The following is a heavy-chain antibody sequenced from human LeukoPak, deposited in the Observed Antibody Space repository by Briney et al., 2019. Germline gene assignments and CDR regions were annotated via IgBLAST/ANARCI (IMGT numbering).Heavy chain of an antibody. CDR2: IIPIFGTA. CDR1: GYTFTSYG. Sequence: SVKVSCKASGYTFTSYGISWVRQAPGQGLEWMGGIIPIFGTANYAQKFQGRVTITADESTSTAYMELSSLRSEDTAVYYCARDRVPVVRTYYYYGMDVWGQGTTVTVSS. CDR3: ARDRVPVVRTYYYYGMDV. D-gene: IGHD4-23*01. V-gene: IGHV1-69*13. J-gene: IGHJ6*02.